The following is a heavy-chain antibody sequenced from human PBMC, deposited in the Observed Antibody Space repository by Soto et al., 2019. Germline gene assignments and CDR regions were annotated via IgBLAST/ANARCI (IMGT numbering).Heavy chain of an antibody. V-gene: IGHV4-39*01. CDR2: IYYSGST. CDR3: ARPARQGYSSGWSPGGAFDI. D-gene: IGHD6-19*01. Sequence: SETLSLTCTVSGGSISSSSYYWGWIRQPPGKGLEWIGSIYYSGSTYYNPSLKSRVTISVDTSKNRFSLKLSSVTAADTAVYYCARPARQGYSSGWSPGGAFDIWGQGTMVTVSS. J-gene: IGHJ3*02. CDR1: GGSISSSSYY.